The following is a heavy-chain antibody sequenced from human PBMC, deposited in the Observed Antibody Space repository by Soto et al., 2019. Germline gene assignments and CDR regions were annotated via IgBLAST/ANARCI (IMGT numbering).Heavy chain of an antibody. CDR3: ARVAVTSDYYYMDV. CDR2: ISSSSSYI. V-gene: IGHV3-21*01. Sequence: EVQLVESGGGLVKPGGSLRLSCAASGVTFSSYSMNCVRQARRKRLEWVSSISSSSSYIYYADSVKGRFTISRDNAKNSRYLQTNSLRAEDTAVYYCARVAVTSDYYYMDVLGKGTTVTVSS. CDR1: GVTFSSYS. D-gene: IGHD6-19*01. J-gene: IGHJ6*03.